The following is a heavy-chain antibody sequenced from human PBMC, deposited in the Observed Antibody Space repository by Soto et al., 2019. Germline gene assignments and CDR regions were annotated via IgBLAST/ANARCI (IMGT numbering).Heavy chain of an antibody. CDR2: IYYSGST. CDR1: GGSISSGGYY. D-gene: IGHD3-9*01. Sequence: SETLSLTCTVSGGSISSGGYYWSWIRQHPGKGLEWIEYIYYSGSTYYNPSLKSRVTISVDTSKNQFSLKLSSVTAADTAVYYCARAQPLYYDILTGYSPSNWFDPWGQGTLVTVSS. CDR3: ARAQPLYYDILTGYSPSNWFDP. J-gene: IGHJ5*02. V-gene: IGHV4-31*03.